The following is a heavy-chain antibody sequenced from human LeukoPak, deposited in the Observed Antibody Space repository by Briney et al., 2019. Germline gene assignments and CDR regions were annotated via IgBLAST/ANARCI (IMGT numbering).Heavy chain of an antibody. J-gene: IGHJ3*02. CDR1: GFTLSSYA. V-gene: IGHV3-23*01. CDR3: ARSIYASGSFYTFDI. Sequence: PGGSLRLSCAASGFTLSSYAMSWVRQAPGKGLEWVSGSGSGGSTHYADSVKGRFTISRDNSKNTLYLQMNSLRAEDTAVYYCARSIYASGSFYTFDIWGQGTMVTVSS. D-gene: IGHD3-10*01. CDR2: SGSGGST.